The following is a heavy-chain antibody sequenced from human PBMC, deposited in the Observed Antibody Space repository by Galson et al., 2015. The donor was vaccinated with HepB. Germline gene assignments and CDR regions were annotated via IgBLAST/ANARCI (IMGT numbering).Heavy chain of an antibody. V-gene: IGHV5-10-1*01. D-gene: IGHD2-15*01. Sequence: QSGAEVKKPGESLRISCKGSGYSFTSYWISWVRQMPGKGLEWMGRIDPSDSYTNYSPSFQGHVTISADKSISTAYLQWSSLKASDTAMYYCARQGWFAVAATYGMDVWGQGTTVTVSS. CDR1: GYSFTSYW. CDR2: IDPSDSYT. CDR3: ARQGWFAVAATYGMDV. J-gene: IGHJ6*02.